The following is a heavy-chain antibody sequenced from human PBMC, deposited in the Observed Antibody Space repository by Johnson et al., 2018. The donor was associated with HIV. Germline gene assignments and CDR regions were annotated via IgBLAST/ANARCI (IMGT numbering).Heavy chain of an antibody. Sequence: QMQLVESGGGVVQPGRSLRLSCAASGFTFSSYAMHWVRQAPGKGLEWVAVISYDGSNKYYADSVKGRFTISRDNSKNTLYLQMNSLRAEDTAVYFCASISLGAFDIWGQGTMVTVSS. J-gene: IGHJ3*02. V-gene: IGHV3-30-3*01. CDR3: ASISLGAFDI. CDR1: GFTFSSYA. CDR2: ISYDGSNK.